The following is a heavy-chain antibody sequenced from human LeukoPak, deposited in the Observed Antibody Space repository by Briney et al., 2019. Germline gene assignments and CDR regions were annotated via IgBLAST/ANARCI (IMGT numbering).Heavy chain of an antibody. J-gene: IGHJ4*02. Sequence: GGSLRLSCAASGFTFSIYTMVWVRQAPGKGLEWVAVIWSDGSNNNYADSVKGRFTISRDNSKNTLYLQMNSLRDEDTAVYYCARDRYSSSGNFDYWGQGTLVTVSS. CDR3: ARDRYSSSGNFDY. CDR2: IWSDGSNN. CDR1: GFTFSIYT. V-gene: IGHV3-33*08. D-gene: IGHD6-6*01.